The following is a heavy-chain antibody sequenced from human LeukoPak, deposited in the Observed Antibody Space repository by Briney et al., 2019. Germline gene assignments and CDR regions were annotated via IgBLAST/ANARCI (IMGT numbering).Heavy chain of an antibody. J-gene: IGHJ4*02. V-gene: IGHV3-7*01. CDR2: VDQYGVEK. Sequence: PRGSLRLSCVGSGFTFSDFWMNWVRPAPGEGLGWVGNVDQYGVEKHFGDSVKGRFTISRDNARDSVFPDMNSLRAEDTAVYYCGRGSNDYPETDYWGQGTLVTVSS. CDR1: GFTFSDFW. D-gene: IGHD5-12*01. CDR3: GRGSNDYPETDY.